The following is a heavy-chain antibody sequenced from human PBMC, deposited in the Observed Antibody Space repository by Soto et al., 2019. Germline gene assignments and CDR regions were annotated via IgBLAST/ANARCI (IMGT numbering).Heavy chain of an antibody. CDR1: GYSFTSFG. J-gene: IGHJ5*02. Sequence: VQLVQSGGEVKKPGASVKVSCKASGYSFTSFGITWVRQAPGQGLEWMAWISTKLGNINYAPKFQGRVTVTTDTSTGTANMEVRSLRSDGTALYSCARGGDYGDWGYLDAWGQGTVVTVSS. CDR2: ISTKLGNI. D-gene: IGHD4-17*01. CDR3: ARGGDYGDWGYLDA. V-gene: IGHV1-18*04.